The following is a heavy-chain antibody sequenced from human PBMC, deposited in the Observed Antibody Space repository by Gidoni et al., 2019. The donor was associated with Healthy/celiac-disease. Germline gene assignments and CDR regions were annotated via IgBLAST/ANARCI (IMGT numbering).Heavy chain of an antibody. J-gene: IGHJ5*02. CDR3: ARGRINQYSSSWYRNWFDP. CDR1: GGSFSGYY. V-gene: IGHV4-34*01. D-gene: IGHD6-13*01. Sequence: QVQLQQWGAGLLTPSETLSLTCAVYGGSFSGYYWSWIRQPPGKGLEWIGEINHSGSTNYNPSLKSRVTISVDTSKNQFSLKLSSVTAADTAVYYCARGRINQYSSSWYRNWFDPWGQGTLVTVSS. CDR2: INHSGST.